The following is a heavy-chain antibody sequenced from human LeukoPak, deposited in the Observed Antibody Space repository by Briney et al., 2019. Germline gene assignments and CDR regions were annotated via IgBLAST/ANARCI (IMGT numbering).Heavy chain of an antibody. J-gene: IGHJ2*01. CDR2: IYYSGST. V-gene: IGHV4-39*07. D-gene: IGHD3-10*01. CDR3: ARDRYGSGSFDL. Sequence: SETLSLTCTVSGGSISSSSYYWGRIRQPTGKGLEWIGSIYYSGSTYYNPSLKSRVTISVDTSKNQFSLKLSSVTAADTAVYYCARDRYGSGSFDLWGRGTLVTVSS. CDR1: GGSISSSSYY.